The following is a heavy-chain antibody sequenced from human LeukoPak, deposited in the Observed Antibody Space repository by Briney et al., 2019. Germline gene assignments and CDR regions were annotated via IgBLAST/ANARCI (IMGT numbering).Heavy chain of an antibody. CDR2: IYYSGSA. J-gene: IGHJ6*02. CDR1: GGSISTYY. Sequence: SETLSLTCTVSGGSISTYYWSWIRQPPGKGLEWIGHIYYSGSANYNPSLKSRVTISVDTSKNQFSLNLTSVTAADTAVYYCARSDYYYGMDIWGQGTTVTVSS. V-gene: IGHV4-59*08. CDR3: ARSDYYYGMDI.